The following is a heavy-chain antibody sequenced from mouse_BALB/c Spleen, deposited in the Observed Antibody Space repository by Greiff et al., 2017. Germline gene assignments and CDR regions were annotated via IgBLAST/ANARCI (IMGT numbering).Heavy chain of an antibody. J-gene: IGHJ4*01. CDR1: GFTFTDYY. CDR3: ASEFRRYYGPYAMDY. V-gene: IGHV7-3*02. Sequence: EVMLVESGGGLVQPGGSLRLSCATSGFTFTDYYMSWVRQPPGKALEWLGCIRNKANGYTTEYSASVKGRFTISRDNSQGILYLQMNTLEAEDSATYYCASEFRRYYGPYAMDYWGQGTSVTVSS. CDR2: IRNKANGYTT. D-gene: IGHD1-2*01.